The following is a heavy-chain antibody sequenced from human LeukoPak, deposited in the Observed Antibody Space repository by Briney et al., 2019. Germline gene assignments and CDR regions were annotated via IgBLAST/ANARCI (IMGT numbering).Heavy chain of an antibody. D-gene: IGHD3-16*02. V-gene: IGHV4-59*05. CDR2: IYYSGST. CDR3: ARPLITFGGVID. J-gene: IGHJ4*02. Sequence: SETLSLTCTVSGGSISSYYWSWIRQPPGKGLEWIGSIYYSGSTYYNPSLKSRVTISVDTSKNQFSLKLSSVTAADTAVYYCARPLITFGGVIDWGQGTLVTVSS. CDR1: GGSISSYY.